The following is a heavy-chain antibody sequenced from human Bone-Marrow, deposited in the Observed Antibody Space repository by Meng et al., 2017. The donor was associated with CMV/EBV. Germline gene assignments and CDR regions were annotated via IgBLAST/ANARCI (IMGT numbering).Heavy chain of an antibody. CDR2: IRIHDGHT. Sequence: ASVKVSCKAFGYTVTNYGVSWVRQAPGQGLEWLGWIRIHDGHTIYSQKFHDRVALSTDTATKTAHMELRGLTSDDTAVYYCARARLDTPRIPTYGILIKDGMDVWGQGTTVTGSS. J-gene: IGHJ6*02. V-gene: IGHV1-18*04. D-gene: IGHD3-3*01. CDR1: GYTVTNYG. CDR3: ARARLDTPRIPTYGILIKDGMDV.